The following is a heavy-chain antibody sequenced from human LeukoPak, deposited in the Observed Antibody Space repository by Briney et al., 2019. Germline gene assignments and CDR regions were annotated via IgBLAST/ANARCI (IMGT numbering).Heavy chain of an antibody. CDR3: ARVVSYLFDP. D-gene: IGHD2-8*01. CDR1: GYTFTGYY. CDR2: INPNSGGT. Sequence: ASVKVSCKASGYTFTGYYIHWVREAPGQGLEWMGWINPNSGGTNYAQKFQGRVTMNRDTSISTAYMELSRLRSDDTAVYYCARVVSYLFDPWGQGTLVTVSS. V-gene: IGHV1-2*02. J-gene: IGHJ5*02.